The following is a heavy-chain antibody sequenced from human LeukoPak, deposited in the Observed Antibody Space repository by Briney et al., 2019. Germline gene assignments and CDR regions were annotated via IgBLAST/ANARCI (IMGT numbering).Heavy chain of an antibody. D-gene: IGHD2/OR15-2a*01. CDR3: ARASYERGLSWFDP. CDR1: GFIFGNYS. Sequence: GGSLRLSCAASGFIFGNYSMNWVRQAPGKGLEWVSYISSSSSTIYYADSVKGRFTISRDNAKNSLYLQMNSLRAEDTAVYYCARASYERGLSWFDPWGQGTLVTVSS. V-gene: IGHV3-48*01. CDR2: ISSSSSTI. J-gene: IGHJ5*02.